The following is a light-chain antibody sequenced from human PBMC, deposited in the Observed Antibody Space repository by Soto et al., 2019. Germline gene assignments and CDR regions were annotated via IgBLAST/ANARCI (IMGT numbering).Light chain of an antibody. CDR2: GNN. CDR1: SSNIGAGYD. J-gene: IGLJ3*02. V-gene: IGLV1-40*01. CDR3: QSYDTSLSGGV. Sequence: QSVLTQPPSVSGAPGQRVTISCTGSSSNIGAGYDVHWYQHLPGTAPKLLIFGNNNRPSGVPDRFSGSKSGTSGSLAITGLQAEDEADYYCQSYDTSLSGGVFGGGTQLTVL.